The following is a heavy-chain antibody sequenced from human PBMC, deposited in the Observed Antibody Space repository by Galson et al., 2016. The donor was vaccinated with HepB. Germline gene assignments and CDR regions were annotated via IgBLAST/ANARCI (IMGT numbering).Heavy chain of an antibody. D-gene: IGHD1-1*01. V-gene: IGHV3-7*01. Sequence: SLRLSCAASGFTFSRSWMTWVRQAPGKGLEWVANIKEDGSEQFYVDSVKGRFTISRDNAKNTPYLQMNSLRAGDTAVYYCAVGNDPLDYWGQGTLVTVSS. CDR2: IKEDGSEQ. CDR3: AVGNDPLDY. CDR1: GFTFSRSW. J-gene: IGHJ4*02.